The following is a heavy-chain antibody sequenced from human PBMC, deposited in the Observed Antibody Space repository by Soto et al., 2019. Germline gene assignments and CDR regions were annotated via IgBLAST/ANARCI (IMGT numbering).Heavy chain of an antibody. Sequence: SETLSLTCAVHGGSLSGYYWSWIRQPPGKGLEWIGEINHSGSTNYNPSLKSRVSISVDTSKNQFSLNLSSVSAADTAVYYCAREGSNIYHRLRFFDYXGQGTLVTV. D-gene: IGHD1-26*01. J-gene: IGHJ4*02. CDR1: GGSLSGYY. V-gene: IGHV4-34*01. CDR2: INHSGST. CDR3: AREGSNIYHRLRFFDY.